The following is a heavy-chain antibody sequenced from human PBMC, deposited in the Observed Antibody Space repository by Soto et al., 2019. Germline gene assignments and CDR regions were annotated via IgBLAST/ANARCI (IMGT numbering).Heavy chain of an antibody. J-gene: IGHJ3*02. V-gene: IGHV3-23*01. D-gene: IGHD2-2*01. Sequence: GGSLRLSGAASGFAFSSYAMSWVRQAPGKGLGWDSAITASGDTTYYADSVKGRFTISRDNSKSTMYLQMNSLRAEDTAVYYCAKVRPLRDCTRTSCLGAFDIWGQGTMVTVSS. CDR3: AKVRPLRDCTRTSCLGAFDI. CDR1: GFAFSSYA. CDR2: ITASGDTT.